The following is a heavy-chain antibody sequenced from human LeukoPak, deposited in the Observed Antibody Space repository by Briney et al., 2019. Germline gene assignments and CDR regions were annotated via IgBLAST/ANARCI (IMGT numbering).Heavy chain of an antibody. J-gene: IGHJ4*02. CDR3: AKYGPQDSGSSHFDY. Sequence: GGSLRLSCAASGFTFSSYAMSWVRQAPGEGLEWVSAIRDSGSSTHYADSVKGRFTTSRDNSKNTLFLQMNSLRAEDTAIYYCAKYGPQDSGSSHFDYWGQGALVTASS. CDR1: GFTFSSYA. D-gene: IGHD1-26*01. CDR2: IRDSGSST. V-gene: IGHV3-23*01.